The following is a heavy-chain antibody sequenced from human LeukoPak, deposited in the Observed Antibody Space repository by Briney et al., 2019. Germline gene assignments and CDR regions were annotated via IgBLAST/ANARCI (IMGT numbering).Heavy chain of an antibody. J-gene: IGHJ4*02. CDR3: AKDPNRGGLSNYGYEWSY. D-gene: IGHD5-18*01. V-gene: IGHV3-30*02. CDR2: IRHDGSNK. CDR1: GFTFSSYG. Sequence: PGGYLRLSCAASGFTFSSYGMHWVRQAPGKGLEWVAFIRHDGSNKYYADSVKGRFTISRDNSKNTLYLQMNSLRAEDTAVYYCAKDPNRGGLSNYGYEWSYWGQGTLVTVSS.